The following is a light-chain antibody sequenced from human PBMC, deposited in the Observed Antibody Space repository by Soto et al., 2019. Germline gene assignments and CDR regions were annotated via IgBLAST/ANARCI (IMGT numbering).Light chain of an antibody. CDR3: QSYDTRLSAVV. CDR2: GDS. V-gene: IGLV1-40*01. Sequence: QSVLTQPPSVSGAPGQRLTIACTGSSSNIGAGYAVHWHQHLPGRAPKLLVYGDSNRPSGVPDRFSGSESGTSAYLTITGLQAEDEAHYYCQSYDTRLSAVVFGGGTKLTVL. J-gene: IGLJ2*01. CDR1: SSNIGAGYA.